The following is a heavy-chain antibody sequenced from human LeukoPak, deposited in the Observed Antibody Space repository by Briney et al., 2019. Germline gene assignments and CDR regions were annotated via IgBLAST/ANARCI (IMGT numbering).Heavy chain of an antibody. CDR3: AREIDRTMIGPGV. Sequence: GSLRLSCAASGFTVSSNYMSWVRQPPGEGLEWIANIDYSGSTYYNPPLKSRVTISIDTSMNQFSLKLNSVTAADTAVYYCAREIDRTMIGPGVWGQGTMVTVSS. CDR2: IDYSGST. D-gene: IGHD3-22*01. CDR1: GFTVSSNY. J-gene: IGHJ3*01. V-gene: IGHV4-59*02.